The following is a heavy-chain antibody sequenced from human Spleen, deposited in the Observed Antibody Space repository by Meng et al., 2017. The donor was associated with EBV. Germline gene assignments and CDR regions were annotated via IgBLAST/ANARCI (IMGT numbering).Heavy chain of an antibody. J-gene: IGHJ4*02. D-gene: IGHD5-24*01. CDR3: AKAKSGVATIDF. CDR1: GFNFDSYG. Sequence: QVQLVESGXGVLQPGSSLRLSCAASGFNFDSYGMHWVRQAPGKGLEWVAAVAYDGLNKFYADSVKGRFRISRDNSKKTVYLEMNSLTAEDTAKYYCAKAKSGVATIDFWGQGTLVTVSS. CDR2: VAYDGLNK. V-gene: IGHV3-30*18.